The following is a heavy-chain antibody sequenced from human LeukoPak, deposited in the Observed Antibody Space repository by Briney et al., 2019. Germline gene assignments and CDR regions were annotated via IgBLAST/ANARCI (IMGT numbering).Heavy chain of an antibody. D-gene: IGHD5-12*01. V-gene: IGHV4-34*01. CDR3: ARVTGGYAY. J-gene: IGHJ4*02. CDR2: INHNGST. Sequence: SETLSLTCAVYGGSFSGYYWSWICQPPGKGLEWIGEINHNGSTNYNPSLKSRVTISVDTSKNQFSLKLSSVTAADTAVYYCARVTGGYAYWGQGTLVTVSS. CDR1: GGSFSGYY.